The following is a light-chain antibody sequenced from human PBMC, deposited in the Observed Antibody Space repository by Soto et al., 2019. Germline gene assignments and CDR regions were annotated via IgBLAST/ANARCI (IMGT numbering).Light chain of an antibody. Sequence: QSVLTQPASVSGSPGQSITISCTGTSRDVGSYNLVSWYQQHPGKAPKLMIYEATKRPSGVSTRFSGSKSGNTASLTISGLQAEDEADYFCSSYAGSMSVIFGGGTKGTVL. CDR1: SRDVGSYNL. CDR2: EAT. CDR3: SSYAGSMSVI. V-gene: IGLV2-23*01. J-gene: IGLJ2*01.